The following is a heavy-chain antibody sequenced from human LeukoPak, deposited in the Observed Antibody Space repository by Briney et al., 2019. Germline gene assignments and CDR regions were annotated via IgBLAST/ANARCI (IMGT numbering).Heavy chain of an antibody. J-gene: IGHJ4*02. CDR2: IYYSGST. V-gene: IGHV4-59*08. D-gene: IGHD3-10*01. CDR3: ARGSGSYSVNFDY. Sequence: SETLSLTCTVSGGSISSYYWNWIRQPPGKGLEWIGYIYYSGSTNYNPSLKSRVTISVDTSKNQFSLKLSSVTAADTAVYYCARGSGSYSVNFDYWGQGTLVTVSS. CDR1: GGSISSYY.